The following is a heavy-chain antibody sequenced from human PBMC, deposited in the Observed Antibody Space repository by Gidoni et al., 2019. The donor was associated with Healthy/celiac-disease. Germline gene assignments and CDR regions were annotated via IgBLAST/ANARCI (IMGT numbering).Heavy chain of an antibody. CDR1: GFTFSSYA. CDR3: AKFASLRSGWGTEYFQH. CDR2: ISGSGGST. V-gene: IGHV3-23*01. D-gene: IGHD6-19*01. Sequence: EVQLLESGGGLVQPGGSLRLSCAASGFTFSSYAMSWVRQAPGKGLEWVSAISGSGGSTYYADSVKGRFTISRDNSKNTLYLQMNSLRAEDTAVYYCAKFASLRSGWGTEYFQHWGQGTLVTVSS. J-gene: IGHJ1*01.